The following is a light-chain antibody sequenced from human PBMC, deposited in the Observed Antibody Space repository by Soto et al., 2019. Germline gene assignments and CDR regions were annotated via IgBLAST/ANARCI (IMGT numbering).Light chain of an antibody. J-gene: IGKJ1*01. CDR2: GAS. V-gene: IGKV3-15*01. Sequence: EIVMRQSPATLSVSPGERATLSCRASQSVNSRLAWYQQKPGQTPRLLIYGASTRATGIPARFSGSGSGTEFTLTISSLQSEDFAVYYCQQYNNWPRTFGQGSKVAIK. CDR1: QSVNSR. CDR3: QQYNNWPRT.